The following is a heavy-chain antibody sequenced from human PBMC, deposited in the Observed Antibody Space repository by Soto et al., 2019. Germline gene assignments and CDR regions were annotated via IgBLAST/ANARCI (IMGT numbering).Heavy chain of an antibody. CDR2: IIPILGIA. CDR3: VRDDTGTTFHDAFDI. CDR1: GGTFSSYT. J-gene: IGHJ3*02. V-gene: IGHV1-69*08. Sequence: QVQLVQSGAEVKKPGSSVKVSCKASGGTFSSYTISWVRQAPGQGLEWMGRIIPILGIANYAQKFQGRVTITADKSTSTAYMELSSLRSEDTAVYYCVRDDTGTTFHDAFDIWGQGTMVTVSS. D-gene: IGHD1-7*01.